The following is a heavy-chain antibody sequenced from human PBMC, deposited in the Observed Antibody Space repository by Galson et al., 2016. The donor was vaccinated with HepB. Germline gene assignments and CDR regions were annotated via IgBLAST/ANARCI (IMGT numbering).Heavy chain of an antibody. D-gene: IGHD3-10*01. V-gene: IGHV1-18*01. Sequence: SVKVSCKASGYSFTSYGISWVRQAPGQGLEWMGWISAYNGNTNYAQKLQGRVTMTTDTSTSTAYMELRGRRSDDTAVYNFERDRARSSGSYYGVFDPWGQGTLVTVSS. CDR3: ERDRARSSGSYYGVFDP. CDR2: ISAYNGNT. J-gene: IGHJ5*02. CDR1: GYSFTSYG.